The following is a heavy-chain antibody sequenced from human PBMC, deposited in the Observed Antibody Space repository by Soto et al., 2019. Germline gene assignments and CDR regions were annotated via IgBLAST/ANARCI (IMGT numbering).Heavy chain of an antibody. CDR3: ARAGVNYYYYHYGMDV. CDR2: ISSSSSYI. V-gene: IGHV3-21*01. Sequence: PGGSLRLSCAASGFTFSSYSMNWVRQAPGKGLEWVSSISSSSSYIYYADSVKGRFTISRDNAKNSLYLQMNSLRAEDTAVYYCARAGVNYYYYHYGMDVWGQGTTVTVSS. D-gene: IGHD3-10*01. CDR1: GFTFSSYS. J-gene: IGHJ6*02.